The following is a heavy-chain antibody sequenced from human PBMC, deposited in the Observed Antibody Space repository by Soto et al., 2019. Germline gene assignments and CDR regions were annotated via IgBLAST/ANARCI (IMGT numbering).Heavy chain of an antibody. CDR2: INSDGRST. V-gene: IGHV3-74*01. D-gene: IGHD6-19*01. CDR1: GFTFSSYW. CDR3: AREGIGMAVYY. J-gene: IGHJ4*02. Sequence: GGSLRLSCAASGFTFSSYWMHWVRQVPGKGLVWVSRINSDGRSTNYADSVKGRFTISRDDAKNTVYLQMNSLRAEDTAVYYCAREGIGMAVYYWGQGTLVTVSS.